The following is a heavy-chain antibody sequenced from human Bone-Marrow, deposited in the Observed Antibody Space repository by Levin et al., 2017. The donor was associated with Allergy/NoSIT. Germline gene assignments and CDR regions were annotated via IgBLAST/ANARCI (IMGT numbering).Heavy chain of an antibody. D-gene: IGHD3-3*01. CDR2: IKSKTDSGTT. V-gene: IGHV3-15*01. Sequence: GGSLRLSCAASGFTFSNAWMSWVRQAPGKGLEWVGLIKSKTDSGTTDYAAPVKGRFTISRDDSKNTLFLQMNSLKTEDTAVYYCTTDALLEWLPNYWGQGTLVTVSS. J-gene: IGHJ4*02. CDR3: TTDALLEWLPNY. CDR1: GFTFSNAW.